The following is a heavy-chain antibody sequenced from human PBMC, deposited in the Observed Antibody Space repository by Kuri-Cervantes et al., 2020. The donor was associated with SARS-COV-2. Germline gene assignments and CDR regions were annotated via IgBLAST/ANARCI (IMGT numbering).Heavy chain of an antibody. J-gene: IGHJ3*02. CDR2: ISAYNGNT. V-gene: IGHV1-18*01. D-gene: IGHD6-13*01. CDR1: GYTFTSYG. Sequence: ASVKVSCKASGYTFTSYGISWVRQAPGQGLEWMGWISAYNGNTNYAQKLQGRVTMTTDTSTSTAYMELRSLRSDDTAVYYCARDGGTAAATSEGAFDIWGQGTMVTVSS. CDR3: ARDGGTAAATSEGAFDI.